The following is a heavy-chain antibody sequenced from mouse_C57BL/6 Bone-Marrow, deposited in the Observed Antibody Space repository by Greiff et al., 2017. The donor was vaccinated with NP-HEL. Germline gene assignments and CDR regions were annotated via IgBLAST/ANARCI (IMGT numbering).Heavy chain of an antibody. Sequence: VQLQQSGAELARPGASVKLSCKASGYTFTSYGISWVKQRTGQGLEWIGEIYPRSGNTYYNEKFKGKGILTADKYSSTAYMGLHSLTSEDSAVYFCGGSSPWFAYWGQGTLVTVSA. V-gene: IGHV1-81*01. CDR1: GYTFTSYG. J-gene: IGHJ3*01. D-gene: IGHD1-1*01. CDR2: IYPRSGNT. CDR3: GGSSPWFAY.